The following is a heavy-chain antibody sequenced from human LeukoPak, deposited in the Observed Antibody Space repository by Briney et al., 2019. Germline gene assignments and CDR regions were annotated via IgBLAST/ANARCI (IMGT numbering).Heavy chain of an antibody. D-gene: IGHD3-22*01. V-gene: IGHV3-53*01. Sequence: GGSLRLSCAASGFTVSTNYMSWVRQTPGKGLEWVSIIYSGGPTYYADSVKGRFTISRDNSKNTLYLQMNSLKTEDTAVYYCTTPYYYDSSGYGSLWGQGTLVTVSS. CDR1: GFTVSTNY. CDR3: TTPYYYDSSGYGSL. CDR2: IYSGGPT. J-gene: IGHJ4*02.